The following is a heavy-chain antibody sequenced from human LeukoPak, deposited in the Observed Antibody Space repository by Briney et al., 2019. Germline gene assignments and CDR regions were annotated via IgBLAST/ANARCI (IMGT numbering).Heavy chain of an antibody. CDR1: GGSFSGYY. Sequence: SETLSLTCAVYGGSFSGYYWSWIRQPPGKGLEWIGEINHSGSTNYNPSLKSRVTISVDTSKNQFSLKLSSVTAADTAVYYCARDRFFDLWGRGTLVTVSS. V-gene: IGHV4-34*01. CDR2: INHSGST. J-gene: IGHJ2*01. CDR3: ARDRFFDL.